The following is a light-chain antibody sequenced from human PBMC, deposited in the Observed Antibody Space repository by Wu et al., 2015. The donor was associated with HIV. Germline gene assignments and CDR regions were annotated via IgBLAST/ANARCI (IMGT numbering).Light chain of an antibody. J-gene: IGKJ4*01. CDR1: QFVNTN. CDR3: QQRSNWPLT. Sequence: EIVMTQSPATLSLSPGERATLSCRAGQFVNTNLAWYQQKPGQPPRLLIFDASTRAAGIPARFSGSGSGTEFTLTITSMQSEDFAVYYCQQRSNWPLTFGGGTKVEIK. CDR2: DAS. V-gene: IGKV3-15*01.